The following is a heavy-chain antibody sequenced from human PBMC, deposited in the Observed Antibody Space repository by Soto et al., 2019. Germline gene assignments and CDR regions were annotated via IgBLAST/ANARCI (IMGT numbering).Heavy chain of an antibody. V-gene: IGHV3-53*01. D-gene: IGHD1-1*01. J-gene: IGHJ3*02. CDR3: ATWLQREHSFDI. CDR1: GFSFSCKNY. CDR2: LYSSDGT. Sequence: AGSLTLSCAASGFSFSCKNYLTWVRQAPGKGLEWVSALYSSDGTYYADSVKGRFSVSRDNSKNTFYLQLHSLRPEDTAPYFCATWLQREHSFDIWGLGTMVTVSS.